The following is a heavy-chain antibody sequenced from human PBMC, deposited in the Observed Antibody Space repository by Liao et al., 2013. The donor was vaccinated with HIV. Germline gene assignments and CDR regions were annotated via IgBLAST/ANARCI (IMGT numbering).Heavy chain of an antibody. D-gene: IGHD2-8*01. V-gene: IGHV4-34*01. CDR1: GGSFSGYY. CDR2: YNHSGST. Sequence: QVQLQQWGAGLLKPSETLSLTCAVYGGSFSGYYWSWIRQPPGKGRGVDWGKYNHSGSTNYNPSLKSRVTISVDTSKNQFSLKLSSVTAADTAVYYCARGAVLMVYATDFDYWGQGTLVTVSS. J-gene: IGHJ4*02. CDR3: ARGAVLMVYATDFDY.